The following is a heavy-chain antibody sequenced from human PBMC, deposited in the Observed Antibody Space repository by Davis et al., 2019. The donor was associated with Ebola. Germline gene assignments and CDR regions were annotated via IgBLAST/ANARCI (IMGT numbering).Heavy chain of an antibody. J-gene: IGHJ6*04. CDR1: GFTFSDYY. V-gene: IGHV3-11*01. D-gene: IGHD3-16*01. Sequence: GESLKISCAASGFTFSDYYMSWIRQAPGKGLEWVSYISSSGSTIYYADSVKGRFTISRDNAKNSLYLQMNSLRAEDTAVYYCAALGDRGSDDGMDVWGKGTTVTVSS. CDR3: AALGDRGSDDGMDV. CDR2: ISSSGSTI.